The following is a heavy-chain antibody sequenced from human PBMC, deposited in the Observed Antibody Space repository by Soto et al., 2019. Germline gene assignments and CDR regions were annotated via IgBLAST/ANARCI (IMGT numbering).Heavy chain of an antibody. CDR1: GGSISSSSYY. CDR3: ASQITTYYDFWSGYAALYYMDV. D-gene: IGHD3-3*01. J-gene: IGHJ6*03. Sequence: SETLSLTCTVSGGSISSSSYYWGWIRQPPGKGLEWIGSIYYSGSTYYNPSLKSRVTISVDTSKNQFSLKLSSVTAADTSVYYCASQITTYYDFWSGYAALYYMDVWGKGTTVTVSS. CDR2: IYYSGST. V-gene: IGHV4-39*07.